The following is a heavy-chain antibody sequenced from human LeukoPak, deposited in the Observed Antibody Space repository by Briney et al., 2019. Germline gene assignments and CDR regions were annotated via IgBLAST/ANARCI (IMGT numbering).Heavy chain of an antibody. CDR2: IWYDGSDK. Sequence: GGSLRLSCAASGFTFSSNGMHWVPQAPGKGLEWVAVIWYDGSDKYYADSVKGRFTISRDNSKNTLYLQMNSLRAEDTAVYYCARELAVAIDYWGQGTLVTVSS. V-gene: IGHV3-33*01. CDR3: ARELAVAIDY. J-gene: IGHJ4*02. D-gene: IGHD6-19*01. CDR1: GFTFSSNG.